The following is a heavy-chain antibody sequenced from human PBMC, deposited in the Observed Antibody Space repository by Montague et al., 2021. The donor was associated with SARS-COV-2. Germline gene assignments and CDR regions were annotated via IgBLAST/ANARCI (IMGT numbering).Heavy chain of an antibody. D-gene: IGHD3-10*01. CDR2: INHSGST. CDR1: GGSFSGYC. J-gene: IGHJ6*02. Sequence: SETLSLTCAVYGGSFSGYCWSWIRQPPGKGLEWIGEINHSGSTNYNPSLKSRVTISVDTSKNQCSLKLSSVTAADTAVYYCARVRYYGSGTSLGMDVWGQGTTVTVSS. V-gene: IGHV4-34*01. CDR3: ARVRYYGSGTSLGMDV.